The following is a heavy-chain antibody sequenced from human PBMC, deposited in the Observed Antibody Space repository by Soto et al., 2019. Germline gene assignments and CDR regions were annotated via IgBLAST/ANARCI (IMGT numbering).Heavy chain of an antibody. CDR1: GGSFSGYY. CDR3: ARGPRLRFFSS. Sequence: PSETLSLTCAFYGGSFSGYYWSWIRQPPGKGLEWIGEINHSGSTNYNPSLKSRVTISVDTSKNQFSLKLSSVTAADTAVYYCARGPRLRFFSSWGQGTLVTVSS. CDR2: INHSGST. J-gene: IGHJ5*02. D-gene: IGHD3-16*01. V-gene: IGHV4-34*01.